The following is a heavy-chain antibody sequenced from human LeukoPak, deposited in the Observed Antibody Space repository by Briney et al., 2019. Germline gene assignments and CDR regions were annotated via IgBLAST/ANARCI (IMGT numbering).Heavy chain of an antibody. D-gene: IGHD2-15*01. V-gene: IGHV4-34*01. J-gene: IGHJ6*02. CDR2: INHSEST. CDR3: ARGRGYCSGGSCSTLYYYYGMDV. CDR1: GGSFSGYY. Sequence: SETLSLTCAVYGGSFSGYYWSWIRQPPGKGLEWIGEINHSESTNYNPSLKSRVTISVDTSKNQFSLKLSSVTAADTAVYYCARGRGYCSGGSCSTLYYYYGMDVWGQGTTVTVSS.